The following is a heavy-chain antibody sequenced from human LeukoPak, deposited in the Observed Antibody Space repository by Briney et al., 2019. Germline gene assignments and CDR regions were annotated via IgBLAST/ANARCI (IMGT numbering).Heavy chain of an antibody. J-gene: IGHJ5*02. V-gene: IGHV1-8*02. CDR1: GYIFIGYY. CDR3: ARGYYYDSSGYYGNWFDP. Sequence: ASVKVSCKASGYIFIGYYMNWVRQAPGQGLEWMGWINPNSGNTGYVQKFQGRVTISRNTSISTPYMELSSLRAEDTAVYYCARGYYYDSSGYYGNWFDPWGQGTLVTVPS. CDR2: INPNSGNT. D-gene: IGHD3-22*01.